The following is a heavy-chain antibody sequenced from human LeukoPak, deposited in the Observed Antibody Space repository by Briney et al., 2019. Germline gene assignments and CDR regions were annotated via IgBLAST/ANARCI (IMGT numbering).Heavy chain of an antibody. D-gene: IGHD2-2*01. CDR1: GGSISSYY. J-gene: IGHJ6*03. CDR3: ARDQEAYCSSTSCYEYSYYMDV. CDR2: IYYSGST. V-gene: IGHV4-59*12. Sequence: SETLSLTCTVSGGSISSYYWNWIRQPPGKGLEWIGYIYYSGSTNYNPSLKSRVTISVDTSKNQFSLKLSSVTAADTAVYYCARDQEAYCSSTSCYEYSYYMDVWGKGTTVTISS.